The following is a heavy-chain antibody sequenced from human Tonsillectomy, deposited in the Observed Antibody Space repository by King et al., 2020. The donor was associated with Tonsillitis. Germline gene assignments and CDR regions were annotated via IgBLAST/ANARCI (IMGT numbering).Heavy chain of an antibody. V-gene: IGHV3-23*04. D-gene: IGHD3-16*01. Sequence: GQLVQSGGGLVQPGGSLRLSCAASGFTFSSYAMSWVRQAPGKGLEWVSSISGSGTVTYYTDSVKGRFTISRDNSKITLYLQMNSLRAEDTAVYYCAKGLASYYYYGRDVWGQGTTVTVSS. CDR2: ISGSGTVT. CDR3: AKGLASYYYYGRDV. CDR1: GFTFSSYA. J-gene: IGHJ6*02.